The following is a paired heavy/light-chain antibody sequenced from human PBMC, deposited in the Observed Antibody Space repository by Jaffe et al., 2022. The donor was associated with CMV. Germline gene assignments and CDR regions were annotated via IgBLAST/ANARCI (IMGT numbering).Light chain of an antibody. V-gene: IGLV3-19*01. Sequence: SSELTQDPAVSVALGQTVRITCQGDSLKNYYASWYQQKPGQAPILVFYHQNNRPSGIPDRFSGSSSGNTASLTITGAQAEDEADYYCNSRDNSADHLVFGGGTKLTVL. J-gene: IGLJ3*02. CDR3: NSRDNSADHLV. CDR2: HQN. CDR1: SLKNYY.
Heavy chain of an antibody. CDR3: ASPVNTTGSYGMDV. Sequence: QVQLQESGPGLVKPSETLSLICTVSGGSISSYYWNWIRQPAGKGLEWIGRIYSSGSTKYNPSLKSRVTMSVDTSNNQFSLKLRSVTAADTAVYYCASPVNTTGSYGMDVWGQGTTVTVSS. CDR1: GGSISSYY. V-gene: IGHV4-4*07. D-gene: IGHD1-1*01. CDR2: IYSSGST. J-gene: IGHJ6*02.